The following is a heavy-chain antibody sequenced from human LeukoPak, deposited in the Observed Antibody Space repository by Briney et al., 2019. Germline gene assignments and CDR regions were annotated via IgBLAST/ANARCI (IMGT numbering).Heavy chain of an antibody. Sequence: GGSLRLSCAASGFTFSSYAMSWVRRAPGKGLEWVSAISGSGGSTYYADSVKGRFTISRDNSKNTLYLQMNSLRAEDTAVYYCAKVILEWLLSRFDYWGQGTLVTVSS. CDR2: ISGSGGST. CDR1: GFTFSSYA. V-gene: IGHV3-23*01. D-gene: IGHD3-3*01. CDR3: AKVILEWLLSRFDY. J-gene: IGHJ4*02.